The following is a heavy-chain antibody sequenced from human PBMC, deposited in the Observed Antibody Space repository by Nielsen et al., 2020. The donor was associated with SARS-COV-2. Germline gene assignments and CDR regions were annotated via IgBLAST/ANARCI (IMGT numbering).Heavy chain of an antibody. CDR3: ARVGAYYYGSGSYYNPRYGMDV. Sequence: SETLSLTCTVSGGSISNTINYWNWIRQPPGGGLEYVGSGHFSSGATYYNPSLKSRVTISVDTSKNQFSLKLSSVTAADTAVYYCARVGAYYYGSGSYYNPRYGMDVWGQGTTVTVSS. D-gene: IGHD3-10*01. CDR2: GHFSSGAT. CDR1: GGSISNTINY. J-gene: IGHJ6*02. V-gene: IGHV4-39*07.